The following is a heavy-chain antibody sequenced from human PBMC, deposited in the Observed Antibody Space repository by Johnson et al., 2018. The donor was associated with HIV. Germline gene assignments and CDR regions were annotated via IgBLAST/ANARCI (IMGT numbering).Heavy chain of an antibody. Sequence: VQLVESGGGLVQPGGSLRLSCAASGLTFRSYVMTWVRQAPGTGLEWVSSISHYGGDTWYADSVEGRFTISRDNSKNTLHLQMNSLRAEATAIYYCARVRRSGTYYVDAFDIWGQGTMVTVSS. V-gene: IGHV3-23*04. D-gene: IGHD1-26*01. J-gene: IGHJ3*02. CDR1: GLTFRSYV. CDR3: ARVRRSGTYYVDAFDI. CDR2: ISHYGGDT.